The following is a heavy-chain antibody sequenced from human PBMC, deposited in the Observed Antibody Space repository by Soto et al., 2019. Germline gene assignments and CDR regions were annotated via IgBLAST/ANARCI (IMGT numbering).Heavy chain of an antibody. V-gene: IGHV3-23*01. Sequence: EVQLLESGGGLVQPGGSLRLSCAASGFTFSSYAMSWVRQAPGKGLEWVSAISGSGGSTDYADSGKGRFTISSDNSKNTLYRQMNSLRAEDTAVYYGAKDSLNGDDESHFDYWGQGTLVTVSS. J-gene: IGHJ4*02. CDR2: ISGSGGST. CDR3: AKDSLNGDDESHFDY. CDR1: GFTFSSYA. D-gene: IGHD4-17*01.